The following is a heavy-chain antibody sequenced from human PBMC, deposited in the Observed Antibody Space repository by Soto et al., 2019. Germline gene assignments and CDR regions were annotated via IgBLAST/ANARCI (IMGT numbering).Heavy chain of an antibody. CDR2: ISYDGNIK. CDR3: AKDLRGDYYYYYGMDV. J-gene: IGHJ6*02. Sequence: PGGSLRLSCAASGLYFSSYCMHWVRQAPGKGLEWVAVISYDGNIKYYTDSVKGRFTISRDNSKNTLYLQMNSLRVEDAAVYYCAKDLRGDYYYYYGMDVWGQGTTVTVSS. D-gene: IGHD3-10*01. CDR1: GLYFSSYC. V-gene: IGHV3-30*18.